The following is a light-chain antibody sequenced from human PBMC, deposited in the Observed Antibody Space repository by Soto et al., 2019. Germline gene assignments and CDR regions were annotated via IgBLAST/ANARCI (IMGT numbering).Light chain of an antibody. J-gene: IGKJ5*01. Sequence: EIMMTQSPATLSVSPGERATLSCRASQSVRGNLAWYQQKPGQAPRLLRFSGSGSGTEFTLTISSLQSEDFAIYYCQQYNNWPSVTFGQGTRLEIK. V-gene: IGKV3-15*01. CDR3: QQYNNWPSVT. CDR1: QSVRGN.